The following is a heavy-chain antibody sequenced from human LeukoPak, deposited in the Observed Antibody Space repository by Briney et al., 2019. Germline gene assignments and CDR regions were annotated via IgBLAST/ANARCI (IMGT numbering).Heavy chain of an antibody. CDR1: GFTFSSYW. CDR2: IKFDGSST. J-gene: IGHJ5*02. V-gene: IGHV3-74*01. CDR3: TRTDWFDP. Sequence: PGGSLRLSCATSGFTFSSYWMHWVRQAPGKGLVWVSCIKFDGSSTSYADSVKGRFTISRDNAKNTLYLKMNSLRAEDTAVYYCTRTDWFDPWGQGTLVTVSS.